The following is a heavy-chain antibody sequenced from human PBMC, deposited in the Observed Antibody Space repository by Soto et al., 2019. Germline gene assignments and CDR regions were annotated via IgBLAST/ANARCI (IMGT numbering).Heavy chain of an antibody. CDR2: IYWDDDK. CDR3: AHRAGLQGNWNGGYFDF. CDR1: GFSLSTGGVG. J-gene: IGHJ4*02. Sequence: QITLEESGPARVKPTQTLTLTCTFSGFSLSTGGVGVGWIRQPPGKALERLALIYWDDDKRYSPSLRSRLTVTKDTSRNQVVLTMTNVDPVDTATYYCAHRAGLQGNWNGGYFDFWGQGALVTVSS. V-gene: IGHV2-5*02. D-gene: IGHD1-1*01.